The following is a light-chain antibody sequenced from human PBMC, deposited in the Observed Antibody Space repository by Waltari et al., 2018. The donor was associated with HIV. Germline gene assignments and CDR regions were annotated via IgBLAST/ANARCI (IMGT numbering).Light chain of an antibody. CDR1: PTLLYSSNNKNY. J-gene: IGKJ4*01. CDR3: QQYYRTPLT. Sequence: DIVMTQSPDSLAVSLGERATVNFKARPTLLYSSNNKNYLAWYQHKPGQPPKLLIYWASTRQTGVPDRFIGSESGTNFSLTINKLQAEDVATYYCQQYYRTPLTFGGGTRV. CDR2: WAS. V-gene: IGKV4-1*01.